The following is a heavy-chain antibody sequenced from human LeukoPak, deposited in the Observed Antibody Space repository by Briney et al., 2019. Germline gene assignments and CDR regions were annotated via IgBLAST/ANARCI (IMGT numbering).Heavy chain of an antibody. CDR2: IYYSGST. CDR3: AMGDAFDI. CDR1: GGSISSGDYY. Sequence: TSETLSLTCTVSGGSISSGDYYWSWIRQPPGKGLEWIGYIYYSGSTNYNPSLKSRVTISVDTSKNQFSLKLSSVTAADTAVYYCAMGDAFDIWGQGTMVTVSS. V-gene: IGHV4-61*08. J-gene: IGHJ3*02.